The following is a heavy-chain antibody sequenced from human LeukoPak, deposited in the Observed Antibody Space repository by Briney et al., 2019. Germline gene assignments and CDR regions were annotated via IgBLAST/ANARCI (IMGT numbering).Heavy chain of an antibody. V-gene: IGHV5-51*01. CDR2: IYPSDSDT. J-gene: IGHJ4*02. D-gene: IGHD1-26*01. CDR1: GYSFSTNW. Sequence: KAGESRKISCKGSGYSFSTNWIGWVRQMPGKGLEWMGIIYPSDSDTRYNPSFQGQVTISADRSISTTSLQWRSLKASDTATYYCARLSPGVGATAEYWGQGTLVTVSS. CDR3: ARLSPGVGATAEY.